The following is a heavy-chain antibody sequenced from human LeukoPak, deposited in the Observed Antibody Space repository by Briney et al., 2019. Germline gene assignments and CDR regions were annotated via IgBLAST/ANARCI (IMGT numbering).Heavy chain of an antibody. CDR2: IYYSGTA. D-gene: IGHD2-21*02. Sequence: PSETLSLTCAVSGDSITNPKWWSWVRQPPGKGLEWLGEIYYSGTANYNPSLGSRVTISVDKPKNQLSLRLSSVTAADTAVYYCARHDFFAFDIWGQGTMVTVSS. CDR1: GDSITNPKW. V-gene: IGHV4-4*02. J-gene: IGHJ3*02. CDR3: ARHDFFAFDI.